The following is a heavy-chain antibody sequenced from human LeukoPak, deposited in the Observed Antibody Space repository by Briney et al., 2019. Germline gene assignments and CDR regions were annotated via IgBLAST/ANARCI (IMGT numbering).Heavy chain of an antibody. CDR2: TITDVGDI. V-gene: IGHV3-74*01. Sequence: QPGGSLRLSCAASGFPFSAYWVHWVRQAPGKGLVWVSTITDVGDIFYTYSVRGRFTISRDNSKNTVYMQMDGLRAEDTAVYYCTRDRGGSPTDVFDYWGQGTLVTVSS. D-gene: IGHD2-15*01. J-gene: IGHJ4*02. CDR3: TRDRGGSPTDVFDY. CDR1: GFPFSAYW.